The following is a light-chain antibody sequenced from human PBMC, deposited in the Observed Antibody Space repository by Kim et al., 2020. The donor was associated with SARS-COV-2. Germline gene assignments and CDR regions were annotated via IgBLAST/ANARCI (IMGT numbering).Light chain of an antibody. CDR1: QTITSNY. CDR2: GAS. CDR3: QQYVDSRT. J-gene: IGKJ1*01. Sequence: LSPGERATLSCRASQTITSNYLAWFQQKPGQAPGLLIFGASSRATGIPDRFSGSGSGTDFTLTISRLEPEDFAVYYCQQYVDSRTFGQGTKVDIK. V-gene: IGKV3-20*01.